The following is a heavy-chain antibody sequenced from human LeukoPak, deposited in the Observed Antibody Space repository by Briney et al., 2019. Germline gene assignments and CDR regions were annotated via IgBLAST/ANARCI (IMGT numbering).Heavy chain of an antibody. CDR2: ISYDGSNK. J-gene: IGHJ6*02. CDR3: AKYSSSSNYYYGMDV. Sequence: GGSLRLSCAASEFTFSSYGIHWVRQAPGKGLEWVTLISYDGSNKYYADSVKGRFTISRDNSKNTLYLQMNSLRAGDTAVYYCAKYSSSSNYYYGMDVWGQGTTVTVSS. D-gene: IGHD6-6*01. CDR1: EFTFSSYG. V-gene: IGHV3-30*18.